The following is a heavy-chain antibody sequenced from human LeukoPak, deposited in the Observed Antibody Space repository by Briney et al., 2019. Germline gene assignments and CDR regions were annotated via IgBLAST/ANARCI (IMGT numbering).Heavy chain of an antibody. V-gene: IGHV3-48*01. CDR2: ISSSSCTI. Sequence: GGSLRLSCAASGFTFSSYSMNWGRQAAGKGLEWVLYISSSSCTIYYAASVKGRFPISRDNSKNTLYLQMNSLRAEDTAVYYCAKALRGSGSYYNLYYFDYWGQGTLVTVSS. CDR3: AKALRGSGSYYNLYYFDY. J-gene: IGHJ4*02. CDR1: GFTFSSYS. D-gene: IGHD3-10*01.